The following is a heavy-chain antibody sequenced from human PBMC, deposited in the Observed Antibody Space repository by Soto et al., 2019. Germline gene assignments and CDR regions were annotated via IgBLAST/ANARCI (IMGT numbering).Heavy chain of an antibody. J-gene: IGHJ6*03. V-gene: IGHV4-39*01. D-gene: IGHD6-6*01. CDR2: IYYSGST. Sequence: QLQLQESGPGLVKPSETLSLTCTVSGGSISSSSYYWGWIRQPPGKGLEWIGSIYYSGSTYYNPSLKSQVTISVDTSKNQFSLKLSSVTAADTAVYYCARRLEYSSSSDATNYYMDVWGKGTTVTVSS. CDR3: ARRLEYSSSSDATNYYMDV. CDR1: GGSISSSSYY.